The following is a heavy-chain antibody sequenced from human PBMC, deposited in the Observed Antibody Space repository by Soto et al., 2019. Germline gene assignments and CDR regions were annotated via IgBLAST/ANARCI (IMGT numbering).Heavy chain of an antibody. V-gene: IGHV4-30-4*01. CDR3: ATDRSGYSQI. CDR2: IYHSGSS. CDR1: GGSISSGDYY. J-gene: IGHJ3*02. D-gene: IGHD3-22*01. Sequence: SETLSLTCTVSGGSISSGDYYWSWIRQPPGKGLEWIGYIYHSGSSYYNPSLKSRVTISVDTSKNQFSLKLSSVTDADTAVYYCATDRSGYSQIWGQGTMVTVS.